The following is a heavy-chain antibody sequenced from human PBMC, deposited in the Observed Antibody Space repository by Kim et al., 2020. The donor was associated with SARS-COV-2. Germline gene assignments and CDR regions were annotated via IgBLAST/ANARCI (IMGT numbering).Heavy chain of an antibody. J-gene: IGHJ4*02. V-gene: IGHV1-8*01. D-gene: IGHD3-22*01. CDR3: AREYYYDSSGHQHFDY. Sequence: KFQGRVTMTRNTSISTAYMGLSSLRSEDTAVYYCAREYYYDSSGHQHFDYWGQGTLVTVSS.